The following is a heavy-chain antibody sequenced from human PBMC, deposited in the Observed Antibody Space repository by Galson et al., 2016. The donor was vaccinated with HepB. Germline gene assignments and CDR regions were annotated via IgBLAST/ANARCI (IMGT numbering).Heavy chain of an antibody. Sequence: CAISGDSVSSDNAAWNWIRQSPSRGLEWLGRTYYRSKWYNDYAPSVKSRVTINADTSKNQFSLQLNPVTPEDTAVYYCARTRTAEFDPWGQGTLVTVSS. CDR2: TYYRSKWYN. CDR1: GDSVSSDNAA. J-gene: IGHJ5*02. V-gene: IGHV6-1*01. D-gene: IGHD1-1*01. CDR3: ARTRTAEFDP.